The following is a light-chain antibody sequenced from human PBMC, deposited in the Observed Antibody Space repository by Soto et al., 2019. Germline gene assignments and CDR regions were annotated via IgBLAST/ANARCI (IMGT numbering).Light chain of an antibody. CDR2: DVS. J-gene: IGLJ1*01. CDR3: SSYTSSSTRV. V-gene: IGLV2-14*01. Sequence: QSALTQPASVSGSPGQSITISCTGTSSDVGDYNYVSWYQQHPGKAPKLMIFDVSNRPSGVSNRFPGSKSGNTASLTISGLQAEDEADYYCSSYTSSSTRVFGTGTKVTVL. CDR1: SSDVGDYNY.